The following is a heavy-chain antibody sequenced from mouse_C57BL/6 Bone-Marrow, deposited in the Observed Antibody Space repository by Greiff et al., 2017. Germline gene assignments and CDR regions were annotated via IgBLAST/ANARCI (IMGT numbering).Heavy chain of an antibody. J-gene: IGHJ4*01. CDR2: IRSKSNNYAT. D-gene: IGHD1-1*02. CDR1: GFSFNTYA. V-gene: IGHV10-1*01. Sequence: EVKVVESGGGLVQPKGSLKLSCAASGFSFNTYAMNWVRQAPGKGLEWVARIRSKSNNYATYYADSVKDRFTISRDDSESMLYLQMNNLKTEDTAMYYCVRPDMGYAMDYWGQGTSVTVSS. CDR3: VRPDMGYAMDY.